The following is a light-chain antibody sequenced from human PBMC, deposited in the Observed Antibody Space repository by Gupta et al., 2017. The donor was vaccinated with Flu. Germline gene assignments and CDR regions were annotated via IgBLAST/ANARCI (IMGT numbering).Light chain of an antibody. V-gene: IGLV3-21*02. CDR1: NIGSKS. CDR3: QVWESNTDHWV. CDR2: DDD. J-gene: IGLJ3*02. Sequence: STVLTQPPSVSVAPGQTAHFTCGGDNIGSKSVHWYQQRPGQAPIAVVYDDDDRPSGIPERFSGSHSGNTATLIITRVEAGDEADYYCQVWESNTDHWVFGGGTKLTVL.